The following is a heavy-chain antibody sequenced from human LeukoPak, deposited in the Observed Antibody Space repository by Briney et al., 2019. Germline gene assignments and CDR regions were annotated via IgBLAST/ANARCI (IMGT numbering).Heavy chain of an antibody. CDR2: ISSRGGTT. Sequence: PGGSLRLSCAASGFMFSSYEMNWVRQAPGKGLEWVSYISSRGGTTHYADSVKGRFTISRDNAKNSLYLQMNSLRAEDTAVYYCARAGYCSSTSCYDYYYMDVWGKGTTVTVSS. V-gene: IGHV3-48*03. CDR3: ARAGYCSSTSCYDYYYMDV. CDR1: GFMFSSYE. D-gene: IGHD2-2*01. J-gene: IGHJ6*03.